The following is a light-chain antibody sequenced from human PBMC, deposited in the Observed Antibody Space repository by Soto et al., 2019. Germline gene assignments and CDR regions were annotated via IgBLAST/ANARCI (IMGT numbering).Light chain of an antibody. V-gene: IGLV2-14*01. Sequence: QSALTQPASVSGSPGQSITISCTGTSSDVGGYNSVSWYQHHPGEAPHLMIYEVTNRPSGVSNRFSGSKSGNTASLTISGLQAEDEADYYCSSFTSSSTGVFGGGTKLTVL. CDR1: SSDVGGYNS. CDR3: SSFTSSSTGV. J-gene: IGLJ3*02. CDR2: EVT.